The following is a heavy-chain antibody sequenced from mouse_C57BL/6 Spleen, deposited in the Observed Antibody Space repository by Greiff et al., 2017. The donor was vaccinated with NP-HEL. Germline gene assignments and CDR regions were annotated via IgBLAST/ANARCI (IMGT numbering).Heavy chain of an antibody. V-gene: IGHV5-17*01. D-gene: IGHD1-1*01. CDR3: ASDYGSIHYAMDY. Sequence: EVMLVESGGGLVKPGGSLKLSCAASGFTFSDYGMHWVRQAPEKGLEWVAYISSGSSTIYYADTVKGRFTISRDNAKNTLFLQMTSLRSEDTAMYYCASDYGSIHYAMDYWGQGTSVTVSS. J-gene: IGHJ4*01. CDR1: GFTFSDYG. CDR2: ISSGSSTI.